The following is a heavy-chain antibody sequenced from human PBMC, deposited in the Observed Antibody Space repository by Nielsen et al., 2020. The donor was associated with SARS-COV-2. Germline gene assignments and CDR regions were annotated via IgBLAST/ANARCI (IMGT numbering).Heavy chain of an antibody. CDR3: ARDQLFYDSSGYDDAFDI. CDR1: GFTFTKYA. V-gene: IGHV3-23*01. D-gene: IGHD3-22*01. CDR2: ISASGGST. Sequence: GESLKISCAVSGFTFTKYAISWVRQAPGMGLEWVSGISASGGSTYYADSVKGRFTISRDNSKNTVYLQLNSLRAEDTAVYYCARDQLFYDSSGYDDAFDIWGQGTMVTVSS. J-gene: IGHJ3*02.